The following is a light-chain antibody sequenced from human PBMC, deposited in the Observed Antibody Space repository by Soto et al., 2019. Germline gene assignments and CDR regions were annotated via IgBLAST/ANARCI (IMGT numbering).Light chain of an antibody. CDR1: QSVTSNY. CDR2: AAS. J-gene: IGKJ1*01. V-gene: IGKV3-20*01. CDR3: QQHRSSPPSWT. Sequence: EVVLTQSPGTVSLSPGERATLSCRASQSVTSNYLAWYQQKPGQAPRLLIYAASSRATGIPDRFSGSGSGTDFTLSISRLESEDFAVYYCQQHRSSPPSWTFGQGTKVEIK.